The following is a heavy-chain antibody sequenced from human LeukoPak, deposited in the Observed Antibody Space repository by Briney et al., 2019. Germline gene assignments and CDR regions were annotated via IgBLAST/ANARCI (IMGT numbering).Heavy chain of an antibody. V-gene: IGHV4-59*11. CDR1: GDSMDTHY. CDR2: ISYSGSF. CDR3: VRFVPVRTHTNSPGFDY. Sequence: SETLSLTCTVSGDSMDTHYWSWIRQTPGKGLEWIAYISYSGSFNYNPSLKSRVTTSIDTSKNQFSLVLTSVTAADTAVYYCVRFVPVRTHTNSPGFDYWGQGTLVTVSS. J-gene: IGHJ4*02. D-gene: IGHD2-21*01.